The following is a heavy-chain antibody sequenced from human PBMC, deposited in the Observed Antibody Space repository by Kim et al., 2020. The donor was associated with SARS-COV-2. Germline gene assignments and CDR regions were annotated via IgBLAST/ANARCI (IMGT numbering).Heavy chain of an antibody. CDR2: ISYDGSNK. V-gene: IGHV3-30*18. Sequence: SLRLSCAASGFTFSSYGMHWVRQAPGKGLEWVAVISYDGSNKYYADSVKGRFTISRDNSKNTLYLQMNSLRAEDTAVYYCAKTMDDFWSGYYSSYYFD. CDR3: AKTMDDFWSGYYSSYYFD. D-gene: IGHD3-3*01. J-gene: IGHJ4*01. CDR1: GFTFSSYG.